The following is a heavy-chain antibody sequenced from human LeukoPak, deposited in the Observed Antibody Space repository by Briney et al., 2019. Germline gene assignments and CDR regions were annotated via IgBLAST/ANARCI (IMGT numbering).Heavy chain of an antibody. CDR3: AKGPASSWYLLPLY. J-gene: IGHJ4*02. CDR1: GFTFSSYG. CDR2: ISGSGGST. V-gene: IGHV3-23*01. D-gene: IGHD6-13*01. Sequence: PGGTLRLSCAASGFTFSSYGMSWVRQAPGKGLEWVSAISGSGGSTYYADSVKGRFTISRDNSKNTLYLQMNSLRAEDTAVYYCAKGPASSWYLLPLYWGQGTLVTVSS.